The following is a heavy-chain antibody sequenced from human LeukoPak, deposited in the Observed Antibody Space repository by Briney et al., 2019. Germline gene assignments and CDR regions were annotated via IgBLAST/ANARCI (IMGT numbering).Heavy chain of an antibody. CDR1: GFTFSSYA. V-gene: IGHV3-23*01. CDR3: ARDRRELLSVADF. CDR2: ISASGVNT. Sequence: GGSLRLSCAASGFTFSSYAVSWVRQAPGKGLEWVSSISASGVNTFYADSVQGRFTISRDNAKNSLYLQMNSLRAEDTAVYYCARDRRELLSVADFWGQGTLVTVSS. J-gene: IGHJ4*02. D-gene: IGHD3-10*01.